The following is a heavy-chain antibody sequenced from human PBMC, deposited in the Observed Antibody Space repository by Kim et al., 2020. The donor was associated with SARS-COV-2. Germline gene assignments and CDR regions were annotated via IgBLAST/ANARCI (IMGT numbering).Heavy chain of an antibody. CDR3: ARGLNYYGSGRDWFGP. J-gene: IGHJ5*02. Sequence: GGSLRLSCAASGFSFSSHHMHWVRQAPGKGLEWVAFISYDGTNKNYPDSVKGRFTISRDTSKNTLFLQMNSLRPEDTAVYYCARGLNYYGSGRDWFGPWAREPWSPSPQ. V-gene: IGHV3-30*04. D-gene: IGHD3-10*01. CDR1: GFSFSSHH. CDR2: ISYDGTNK.